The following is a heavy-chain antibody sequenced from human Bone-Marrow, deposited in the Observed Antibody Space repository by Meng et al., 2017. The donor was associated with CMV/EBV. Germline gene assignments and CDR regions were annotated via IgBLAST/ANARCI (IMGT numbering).Heavy chain of an antibody. CDR2: ISGSGGST. J-gene: IGHJ6*02. Sequence: GESLKISCAASGFTFSSYAMSWVRQAPGKGLEWVSAISGSGGSTYYADSVKGRFTISRDNSKNTLYLQMNSLRAEDTAVYYCAKMNGQIVVVPAAILREGYYYGMDVWGQGTTVTVSS. CDR1: GFTFSSYA. D-gene: IGHD2-2*02. CDR3: AKMNGQIVVVPAAILREGYYYGMDV. V-gene: IGHV3-23*01.